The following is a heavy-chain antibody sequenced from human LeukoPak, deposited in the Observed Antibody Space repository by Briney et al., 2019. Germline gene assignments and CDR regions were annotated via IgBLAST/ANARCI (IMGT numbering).Heavy chain of an antibody. Sequence: GGSLRLSCAASGFTFDDYAMHWVRQAPGKGLEWVSGISWNSGSIGYADSVKGRFTISRDNAKNSLYLQMNSLRAEDTALYYCAKDQGGWLQLPFDYWGQGTLVTVSS. V-gene: IGHV3-9*01. D-gene: IGHD5-24*01. CDR2: ISWNSGSI. CDR3: AKDQGGWLQLPFDY. J-gene: IGHJ4*02. CDR1: GFTFDDYA.